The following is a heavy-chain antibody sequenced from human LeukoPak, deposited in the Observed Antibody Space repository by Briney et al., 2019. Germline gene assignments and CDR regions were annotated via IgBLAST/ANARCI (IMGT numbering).Heavy chain of an antibody. CDR2: ISYDGSNK. CDR3: ARDCGVYSRTLED. Sequence: GGSLRLSCAASGFTFSSYAMHWVRQAPGKGLEWVAVISYDGSNKYYADSVKGRFTISRDNAKNSLYLQMNSLRGEDTAVYYCARDCGVYSRTLEDWGQGTLVTVSS. V-gene: IGHV3-30*04. D-gene: IGHD6-13*01. CDR1: GFTFSSYA. J-gene: IGHJ4*02.